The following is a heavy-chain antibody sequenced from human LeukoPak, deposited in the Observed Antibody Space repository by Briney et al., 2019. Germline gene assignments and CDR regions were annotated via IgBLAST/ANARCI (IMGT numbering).Heavy chain of an antibody. CDR2: IKQDGSEK. CDR3: AREPYYDSSGYSPDY. Sequence: GGSLRLSCVASGFTFSSYWMSWVRQAPGKGLEWVANIKQDGSEKYYVDSVKGRFTISRDNAKNSLYLHMNSLRAEDTALYYCAREPYYDSSGYSPDYWGQGTLVTVSS. V-gene: IGHV3-7*01. CDR1: GFTFSSYW. J-gene: IGHJ4*02. D-gene: IGHD3-22*01.